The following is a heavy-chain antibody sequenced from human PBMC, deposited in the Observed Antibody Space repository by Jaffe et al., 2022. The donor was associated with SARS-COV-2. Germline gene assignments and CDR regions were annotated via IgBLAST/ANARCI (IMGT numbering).Heavy chain of an antibody. Sequence: QMQLQESGPGLVKPSETLSLTCSVSGDSVSSASFYWHWIRQSPGKGLEWIGYIYYGGNTDYNPSLKSRVAISLDTSKNQFSLNLRSVTAADTAVYYCATCMATVTHRYFDLWGRGTLVTVSS. CDR3: ATCMATVTHRYFDL. J-gene: IGHJ2*01. CDR1: GDSVSSASFY. V-gene: IGHV4-61*01. D-gene: IGHD4-17*01. CDR2: IYYGGNT.